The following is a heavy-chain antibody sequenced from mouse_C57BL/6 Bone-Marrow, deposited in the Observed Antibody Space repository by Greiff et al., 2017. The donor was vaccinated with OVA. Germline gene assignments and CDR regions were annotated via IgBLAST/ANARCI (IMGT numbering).Heavy chain of an antibody. D-gene: IGHD1-1*01. CDR3: ARNELYYYGSQFAY. V-gene: IGHV1-55*01. CDR2: IYPGSGST. Sequence: VQLQQPGAELVKPGASVKMSCKASGYTFTSYWITWVKQRPGQGLEWIGDIYPGSGSTNYNEKFKSKATLTVDTSSSTAYMQLSSLTSEDSAFYYCARNELYYYGSQFAYWGQGTLVTVSA. CDR1: GYTFTSYW. J-gene: IGHJ3*01.